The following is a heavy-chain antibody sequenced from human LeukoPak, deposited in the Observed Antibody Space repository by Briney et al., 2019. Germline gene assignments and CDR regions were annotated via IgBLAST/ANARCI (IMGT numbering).Heavy chain of an antibody. CDR3: ALSYDILDYDDY. CDR1: GFSLSTSGGG. J-gene: IGHJ4*02. Sequence: GPTPVQPTQTLTLTCTLSGFSLSTSGGGNVGWIRQPPGKALGWLAIIYWDDLKRYNPSLNSRLAITKDTSKNQVVLTMTNMDPADTATYYCALSYDILDYDDYWGQGSRVTVSS. V-gene: IGHV2-5*02. CDR2: IYWDDLK. D-gene: IGHD3-9*01.